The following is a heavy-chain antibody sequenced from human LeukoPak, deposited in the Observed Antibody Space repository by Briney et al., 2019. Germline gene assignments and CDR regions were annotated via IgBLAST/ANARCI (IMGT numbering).Heavy chain of an antibody. Sequence: SETLSLTCAVYGGSFSGYYWSWIRQPPGKGLEWIGEINHSGSTNYNPSLKSRVTISVDTSKNQSSLKLSSVTAADTAVYYCATHNYYYMDVWGKGPTVTVSS. CDR3: ATHNYYYMDV. V-gene: IGHV4-34*01. CDR1: GGSFSGYY. J-gene: IGHJ6*03. CDR2: INHSGST.